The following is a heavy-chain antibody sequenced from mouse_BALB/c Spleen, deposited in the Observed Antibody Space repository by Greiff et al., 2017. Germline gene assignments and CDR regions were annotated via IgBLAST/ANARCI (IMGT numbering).Heavy chain of an antibody. D-gene: IGHD2-4*01. V-gene: IGHV5-6-5*01. CDR2: ISSGGST. Sequence: EVMLVESGGGLVKPGGSLKLSCAASGFTFSSYAMSWVRQTPEKRLEWVASISSGGSTYYPDSVKGRFTISRDNARNILYLQMSSLRSEDTAMYYCARSMITTWAYWGQGTLVTVSA. CDR1: GFTFSSYA. J-gene: IGHJ3*01. CDR3: ARSMITTWAY.